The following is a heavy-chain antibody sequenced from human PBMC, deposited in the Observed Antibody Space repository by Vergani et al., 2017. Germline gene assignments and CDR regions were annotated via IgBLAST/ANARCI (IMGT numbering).Heavy chain of an antibody. Sequence: EVQLVESGGGLVQPGGSLRLSCAASGFPFSSYSMNWVRQAPGKGLEWVSYISSSSSTIYYADSVKGRFTISRDNAKNSLYLQMNSLRDEDTAVYYCARDSRVEQQLVPSGFYYFDYWGQGTLVTVSS. J-gene: IGHJ4*02. CDR1: GFPFSSYS. CDR3: ARDSRVEQQLVPSGFYYFDY. V-gene: IGHV3-48*02. CDR2: ISSSSSTI. D-gene: IGHD6-13*01.